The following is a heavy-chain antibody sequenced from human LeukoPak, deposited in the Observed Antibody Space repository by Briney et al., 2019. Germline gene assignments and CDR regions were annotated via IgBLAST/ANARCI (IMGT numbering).Heavy chain of an antibody. D-gene: IGHD3-9*01. V-gene: IGHV4-61*02. J-gene: IGHJ3*02. CDR2: IYTSGCT. CDR1: GGSISSGSYY. Sequence: SETLSLTCTVSGGSISSGSYYWSWIRQPAGKGLEWIGRIYTSGCTNYNPSLKSRVTMSVDTSKNQFSLKLSSVTAADTAVYYCARDRTGYYDILTGYYTYAFDIWGQGTMVTVSS. CDR3: ARDRTGYYDILTGYYTYAFDI.